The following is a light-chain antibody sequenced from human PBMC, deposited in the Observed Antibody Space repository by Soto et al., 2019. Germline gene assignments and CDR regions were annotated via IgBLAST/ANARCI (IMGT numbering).Light chain of an antibody. CDR2: GAF. J-gene: IGKJ1*01. V-gene: IGKV3-15*01. CDR1: QRINNN. CDR3: QQYNTWPRT. Sequence: EIVMTQSPATLSVSPGERATLSCRASQRINNNLAWYQQKPGQAPRLIIYGAFDRATNISARFSGSGSGTEFTLTLISLQSEDFAIYYCQQYNTWPRTFGQGTRVHI.